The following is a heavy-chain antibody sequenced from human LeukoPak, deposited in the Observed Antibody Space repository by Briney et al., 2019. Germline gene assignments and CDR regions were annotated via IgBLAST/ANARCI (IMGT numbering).Heavy chain of an antibody. CDR2: IIPILGIT. Sequence: SVKVSCKASGGTFSSYAISWVRQAPGQGLEWMGRIIPILGITNYAQKFQGRVTITADKSTSTAYMELSSLRSEDTAVYYCARAPYDSSGSIDYWGQGTLVTVSS. CDR3: ARAPYDSSGSIDY. CDR1: GGTFSSYA. V-gene: IGHV1-69*04. D-gene: IGHD3-22*01. J-gene: IGHJ4*02.